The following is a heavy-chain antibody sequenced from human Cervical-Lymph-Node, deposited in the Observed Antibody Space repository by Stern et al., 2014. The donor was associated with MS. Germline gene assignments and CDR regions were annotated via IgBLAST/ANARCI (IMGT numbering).Heavy chain of an antibody. CDR3: AKGGATVTSYTDY. Sequence: MQLVESGGGVVQPGRSLRLSCAASGFTFSSYGMHWVRQAPGKGLEWVAVISYDGSNKYYADSVKGRFTISRDNSKNTLYLQMNSLRAEDTAVYYCAKGGATVTSYTDYWGQGTLVTVSS. V-gene: IGHV3-30*18. CDR1: GFTFSSYG. D-gene: IGHD4-17*01. CDR2: ISYDGSNK. J-gene: IGHJ4*02.